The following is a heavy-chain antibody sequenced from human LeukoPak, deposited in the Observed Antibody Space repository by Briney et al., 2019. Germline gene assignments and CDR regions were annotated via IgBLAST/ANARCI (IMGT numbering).Heavy chain of an antibody. CDR1: GFTFRSSC. CDR3: AREFYYYGMDV. CDR2: INSDGSST. Sequence: GGSLRLSCAASGFTFRSSCMVWVRQAPGKGLVWVSRINSDGSSTSYADSVKGRFTISRDDAKNTLYLQMNSLRAEDTAVYYCAREFYYYGMDVWGQGTTVTVSS. V-gene: IGHV3-74*01. J-gene: IGHJ6*02.